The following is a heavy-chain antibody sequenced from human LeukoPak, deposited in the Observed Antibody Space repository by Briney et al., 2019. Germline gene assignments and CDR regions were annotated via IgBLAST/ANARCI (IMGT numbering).Heavy chain of an antibody. D-gene: IGHD3-3*01. V-gene: IGHV3-74*01. CDR3: ARVKDFWSGFDY. J-gene: IGHJ4*02. CDR1: GFTFSDYY. Sequence: GGSLRLSCAASGFTFSDYYMSWIRQAPGKGLVWVSRINTDGSSTSYADSVKGRFTISRDNAKNTLYLQMNSLRAEDTAVYYCARVKDFWSGFDYWGQGTLVTVSS. CDR2: INTDGSST.